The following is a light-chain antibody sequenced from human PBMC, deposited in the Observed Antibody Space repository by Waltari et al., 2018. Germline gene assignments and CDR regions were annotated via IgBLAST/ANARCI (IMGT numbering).Light chain of an antibody. CDR1: QGIRSW. J-gene: IGKJ4*01. CDR3: QEANSFPLT. CDR2: AAS. Sequence: DIQMTQSPPSVSASVGDRVTITCRASQGIRSWLSWYQQKPGKAPKLLIYAASNLQSGVPSRFSGSDAGTEFTLTISSLKPEDVATYYCQEANSFPLTFGGGTKVEI. V-gene: IGKV1-12*01.